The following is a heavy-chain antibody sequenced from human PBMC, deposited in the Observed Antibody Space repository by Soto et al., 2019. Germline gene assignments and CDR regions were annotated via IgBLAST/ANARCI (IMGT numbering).Heavy chain of an antibody. CDR1: GDTFDIYG. Sequence: QVELVQSGAEVKKPGSSVKVSCKASGDTFDIYGFNWVRQAPGEGLEWMGVIIPIFETADYAQKFQGRVSITAGKSTSTAYMELGSLTSEDTAVYYCARGGIHFADSSGHAFDSWGQGTLISVTS. CDR3: ARGGIHFADSSGHAFDS. CDR2: IIPIFETA. V-gene: IGHV1-69*06. J-gene: IGHJ4*02. D-gene: IGHD3-22*01.